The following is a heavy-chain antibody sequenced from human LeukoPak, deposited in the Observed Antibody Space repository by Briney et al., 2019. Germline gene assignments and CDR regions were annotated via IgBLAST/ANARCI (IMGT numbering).Heavy chain of an antibody. V-gene: IGHV3-11*06. CDR1: GFTFSDYY. D-gene: IGHD2-2*01. CDR2: ISSSSYT. CDR3: ARDKGYCSSTSCYEDYYYGMDV. Sequence: PGGSLRLSCAASGFTFSDYYMSWIRQAPGKGLEWVSYISSSSYTNYADSVKGRFTISRDNAKNSLYLQMNSLRAEDTAVYYCARDKGYCSSTSCYEDYYYGMDVWGKGTTVTVSS. J-gene: IGHJ6*04.